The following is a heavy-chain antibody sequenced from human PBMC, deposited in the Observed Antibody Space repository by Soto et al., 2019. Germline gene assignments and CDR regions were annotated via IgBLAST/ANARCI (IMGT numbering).Heavy chain of an antibody. J-gene: IGHJ6*03. V-gene: IGHV1-18*01. CDR1: GYSFTNYG. CDR2: ISGFNGNT. D-gene: IGHD6-19*01. CDR3: ARDRGVAPPVAGNTHYYYYMDV. Sequence: QDQLVQSGAEVKKPGASVTVSCKASGYSFTNYGITWVRQAPGQGLEWMGWISGFNGNTHYAQKLQGRVTMTTNASTSTAYRDERSLKSDDTAVYYCARDRGVAPPVAGNTHYYYYMDVWGKGTTVTVSS.